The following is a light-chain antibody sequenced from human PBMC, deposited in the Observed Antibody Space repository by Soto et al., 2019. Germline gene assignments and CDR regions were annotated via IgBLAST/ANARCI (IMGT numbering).Light chain of an antibody. Sequence: QPVLTQPASVSGSPGQSITISCTGTSSDIGGSNYVSWYQQHPGKAPNLMIYEVSSRPSGVSNRFSGSKSGNTASLTISGLRAEDEADYYCSSYTSGSIVFGGGTKLTVL. CDR1: SSDIGGSNY. J-gene: IGLJ2*01. CDR2: EVS. CDR3: SSYTSGSIV. V-gene: IGLV2-14*01.